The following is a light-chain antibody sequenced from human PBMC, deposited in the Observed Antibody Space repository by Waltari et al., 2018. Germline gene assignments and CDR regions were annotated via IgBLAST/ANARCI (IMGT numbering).Light chain of an antibody. Sequence: QSAVTQPPSASGSPGQSVTISCSDVGGYNLVSWYQQHPGKAPKLIIYEVNNRPSGGPDRFSGSKSGNTASLTVSGLQAEDEADYYCNSYAGNDNFVFGTGTKIIVL. CDR3: NSYAGNDNFV. CDR2: EVN. J-gene: IGLJ1*01. CDR1: DVGGYNL. V-gene: IGLV2-8*01.